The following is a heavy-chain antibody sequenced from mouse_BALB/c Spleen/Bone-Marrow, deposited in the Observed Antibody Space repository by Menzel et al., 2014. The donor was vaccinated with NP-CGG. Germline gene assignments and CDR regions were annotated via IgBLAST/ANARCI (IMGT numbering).Heavy chain of an antibody. J-gene: IGHJ2*01. CDR2: IDPANGNT. CDR3: ASYRLRTYFDY. D-gene: IGHD2-14*01. Sequence: VQLKESGAELVKPGASVRLSCTASGFNIKDTYIHWVKQRPEQGLEWIGRIDPANGNTKYDPKFQGKATITADTSSNTAYLQLSSLTSEDTAVYYCASYRLRTYFDYWGQGTTLTXSS. V-gene: IGHV14-3*02. CDR1: GFNIKDTY.